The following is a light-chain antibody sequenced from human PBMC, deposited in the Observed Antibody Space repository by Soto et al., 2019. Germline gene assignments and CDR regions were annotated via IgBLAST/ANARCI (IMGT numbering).Light chain of an antibody. J-gene: IGLJ2*01. CDR1: GSNTGAGYD. CDR3: QSYDSSLSAL. CDR2: GNS. V-gene: IGLV1-40*01. Sequence: QSVLTQPPSGYGAPVQRVTIACTGSGSNTGAGYDVHWYQQLPGPAPKLLIYGNSNRPSGVPDRFSGSKSGTSASLAITGLQAEDEADYYCQSYDSSLSALFGGGTKLTVL.